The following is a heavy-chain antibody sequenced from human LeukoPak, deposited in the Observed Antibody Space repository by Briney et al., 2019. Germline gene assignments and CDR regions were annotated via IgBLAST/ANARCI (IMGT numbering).Heavy chain of an antibody. V-gene: IGHV3-53*01. J-gene: IGHJ4*02. D-gene: IGHD1-26*01. CDR1: GFTVSSDH. Sequence: GGSLRLSCAASGFTVSSDHMSWVRQAPGKGLEWVSVTYSGGSAYCADSVKGRFTISRDNANNMVYLQMNSLRGEDTAVYYCARVWELSFDHWGQGILVTVSS. CDR3: ARVWELSFDH. CDR2: TYSGGSA.